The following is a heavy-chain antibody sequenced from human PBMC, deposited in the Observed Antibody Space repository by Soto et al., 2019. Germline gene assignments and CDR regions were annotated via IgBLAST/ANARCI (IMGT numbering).Heavy chain of an antibody. Sequence: EVQLVESGGDLVQPEGFLRLSCATSGFTFSRYWMHWVRQVPGKGLVWVSRINSDGSSISYSDSVKGRFTISRDNAKNTLYLQMNSLRVEDSAVYYCARLPVDTVTSLDYWGQGTLVTVSS. CDR1: GFTFSRYW. CDR3: ARLPVDTVTSLDY. D-gene: IGHD5-18*01. V-gene: IGHV3-74*01. J-gene: IGHJ4*02. CDR2: INSDGSSI.